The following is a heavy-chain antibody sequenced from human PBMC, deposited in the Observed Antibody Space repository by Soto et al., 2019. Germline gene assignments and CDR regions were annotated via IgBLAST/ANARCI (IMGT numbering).Heavy chain of an antibody. CDR1: GYTFTSYA. J-gene: IGHJ1*01. V-gene: IGHV7-4-1*02. CDR2: INTNTGNP. D-gene: IGHD6-6*01. Sequence: ASVKVSCKASGYTFTSYAMNWVRQAPGQGLEWMGWINTNTGNPTDAQGFTGRFVFSLDTSVSTAYLQISSLKAEDTAVYYCARGPDIAARPGKYFQHWGQGTLLTVSS. CDR3: ARGPDIAARPGKYFQH.